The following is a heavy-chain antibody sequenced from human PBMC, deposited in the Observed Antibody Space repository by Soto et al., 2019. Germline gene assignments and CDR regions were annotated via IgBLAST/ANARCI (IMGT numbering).Heavy chain of an antibody. Sequence: SETLSLTCTVSGGSISSGGYYWSWIRQHPGKGLEWIGYIYYGGSTYYNPSLKSRVTISVDTSKNQFSLKLSSVTAADTAVYYCARDGLGYYDSSGYYSGPDAFDIWGQGTMVTVSS. CDR1: GGSISSGGYY. V-gene: IGHV4-31*03. CDR2: IYYGGST. CDR3: ARDGLGYYDSSGYYSGPDAFDI. D-gene: IGHD3-22*01. J-gene: IGHJ3*02.